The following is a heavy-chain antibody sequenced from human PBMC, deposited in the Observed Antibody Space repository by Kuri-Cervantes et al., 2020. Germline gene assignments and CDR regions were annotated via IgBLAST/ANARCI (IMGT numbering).Heavy chain of an antibody. CDR3: ARTRSNSAAISGRTPNYYYGMDV. CDR1: GGSISSSSYY. J-gene: IGHJ6*02. D-gene: IGHD2-2*01. V-gene: IGHV4-39*01. Sequence: ESLKISCTVSGGSISSSSYYWGWIRQPPGKGLEWIGSIYYSGSTYYNPSLKSRVTISVDTSKNQFSLKLSSVTAADTAAYYCARTRSNSAAISGRTPNYYYGMDVWGQGTTVTVSS. CDR2: IYYSGST.